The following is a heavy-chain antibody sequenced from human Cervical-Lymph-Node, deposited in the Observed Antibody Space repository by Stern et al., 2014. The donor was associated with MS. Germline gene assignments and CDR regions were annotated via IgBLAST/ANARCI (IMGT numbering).Heavy chain of an antibody. J-gene: IGHJ4*02. D-gene: IGHD2-8*02. CDR2: VYYSGAT. Sequence: VQLVESGPGLVKPSETLSLTCAVSGDSISSYTHYWAWIRQPPGKGLEWIGSVYYSGATYDNPSSKSPFTISVNTSKNHFPLGLTSVTAADTAVYYCAKHACTGAACPFDLWGQGTLVTVSS. CDR1: GDSISSYTHY. V-gene: IGHV4-39*01. CDR3: AKHACTGAACPFDL.